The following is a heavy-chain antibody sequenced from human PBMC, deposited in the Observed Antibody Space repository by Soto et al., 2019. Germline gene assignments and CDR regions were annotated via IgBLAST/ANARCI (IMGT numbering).Heavy chain of an antibody. CDR3: ARGELELRLSGFDP. D-gene: IGHD1-7*01. CDR2: IYHTGST. J-gene: IGHJ5*02. V-gene: IGHV4-59*08. Sequence: SETLSLTCTVSGGSISSYYWSWIRQSPGKGLEWIGYIYHTGSTNYNPSLKSRVTMSVDTSKKQFSLQLSSVTAADTAVYYCARGELELRLSGFDPWGQGTLVTVSS. CDR1: GGSISSYY.